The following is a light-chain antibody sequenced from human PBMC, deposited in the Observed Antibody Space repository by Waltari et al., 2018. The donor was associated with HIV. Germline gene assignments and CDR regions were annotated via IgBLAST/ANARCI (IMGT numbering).Light chain of an antibody. CDR1: QSVSSN. CDR3: QQYNNWRT. Sequence: EIVMTQSPATLSVSPGERATLSCRASQSVSSNLAWYQQKPGQAPRLLIYGASTRATGIPARFSGSWSGTEFTLTISSLLSEDFAVYYCQQYNNWRTFGQGTKVEIK. J-gene: IGKJ1*01. V-gene: IGKV3-15*01. CDR2: GAS.